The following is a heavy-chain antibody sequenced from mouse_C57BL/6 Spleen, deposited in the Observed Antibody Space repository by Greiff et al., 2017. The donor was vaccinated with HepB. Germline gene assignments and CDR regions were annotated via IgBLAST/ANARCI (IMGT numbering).Heavy chain of an antibody. D-gene: IGHD1-1*01. CDR1: GFNIKDDY. Sequence: EVKLMESGAELVRPGASAKLSCTASGFNIKDDYMHWVKQRPEQGLEWIGWIDPENGDTEYASKFQGKATITADTSSNTAYLQLSSLTSEDTAVYYCTTGTTVAYWGQGTLVTVSA. J-gene: IGHJ3*01. CDR3: TTGTTVAY. CDR2: IDPENGDT. V-gene: IGHV14-4*01.